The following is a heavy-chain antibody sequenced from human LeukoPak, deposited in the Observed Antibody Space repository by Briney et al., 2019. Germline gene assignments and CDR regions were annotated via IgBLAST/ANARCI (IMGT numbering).Heavy chain of an antibody. CDR1: GFTFSNHG. CDR3: ARDESRDGYWYFDY. V-gene: IGHV3-30*03. J-gene: IGHJ4*02. Sequence: GGSLRLSCAASGFTFSNHGMNWVRQAPGKGLEWVAVISYDGSNKYYADSVKGRFTISRDNSKNTLYLQMNSLRAEDTAVYYCARDESRDGYWYFDYWGQGTLVTVSS. CDR2: ISYDGSNK. D-gene: IGHD5-24*01.